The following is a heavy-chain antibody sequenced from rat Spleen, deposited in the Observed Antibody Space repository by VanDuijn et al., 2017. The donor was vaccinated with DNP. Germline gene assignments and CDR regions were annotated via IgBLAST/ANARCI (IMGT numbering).Heavy chain of an antibody. V-gene: IGHV5S13*01. J-gene: IGHJ3*01. D-gene: IGHD1-10*01. CDR3: TRPNNYGFAY. Sequence: EVQLVESGGGSVQPGRSLKLSCAASGFTFSNYGMAWVRQAPTKGLEWVASITTGGGKIYYRDSVKGRFTISRDNAKNTQYLQMDSLRSEDTATYYCTRPNNYGFAYWGQGTLVTVSS. CDR2: ITTGGGKI. CDR1: GFTFSNYG.